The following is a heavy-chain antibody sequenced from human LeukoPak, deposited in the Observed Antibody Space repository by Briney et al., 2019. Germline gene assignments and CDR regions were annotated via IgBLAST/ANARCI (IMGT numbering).Heavy chain of an antibody. J-gene: IGHJ4*02. Sequence: SGPTLVNLTQTLTLTCTFFGFSLRNSGMCVSWIRHPPVKALEWLARIDWDDDKYYSTSVKTRLTITKDTSKKQVVLTMTNMDPVDTATYYCARHRNYYETSGSLDYWGQGTLVTVSS. CDR2: IDWDDDK. CDR3: ARHRNYYETSGSLDY. V-gene: IGHV2-70*11. D-gene: IGHD3-22*01. CDR1: GFSLRNSGMC.